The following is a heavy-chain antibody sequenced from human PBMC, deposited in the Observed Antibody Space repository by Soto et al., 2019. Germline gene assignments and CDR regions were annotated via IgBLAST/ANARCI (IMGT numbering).Heavy chain of an antibody. Sequence: SETLSLTCTVSGGSINSYYWNWIRQPPGKGLEWIGYIYYTGSTSYNPSLKSRVTISVDTSKNHFSLMLNSVTAADTAVYYCARAEDFSNFPYYFDYWGQGTLVTVSS. CDR1: GGSINSYY. CDR3: ARAEDFSNFPYYFDY. CDR2: IYYTGST. J-gene: IGHJ4*02. V-gene: IGHV4-59*01. D-gene: IGHD4-4*01.